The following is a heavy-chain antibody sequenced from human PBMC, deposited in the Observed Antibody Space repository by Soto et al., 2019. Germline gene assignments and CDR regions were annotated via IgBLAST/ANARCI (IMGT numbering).Heavy chain of an antibody. CDR1: GGSISSSSYY. CDR2: IYYSGST. CDR3: ARQGRLQQWLVKRSPVGKHFDY. Sequence: SETLSLTCTVSGGSISSSSYYWGWIRQPPGKGLEWIGSIYYSGSTYYNPSLKSRVTISVDTSKNQFSLRLSSVTAADTAVYYCARQGRLQQWLVKRSPVGKHFDYWGQGTLVTVSS. V-gene: IGHV4-39*01. J-gene: IGHJ4*02. D-gene: IGHD6-19*01.